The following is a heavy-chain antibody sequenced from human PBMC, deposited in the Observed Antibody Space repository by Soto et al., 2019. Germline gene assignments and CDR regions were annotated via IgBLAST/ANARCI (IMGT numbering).Heavy chain of an antibody. CDR2: ISYDGSNK. CDR3: AKDTTPYYYGSAPFDY. J-gene: IGHJ4*02. Sequence: PGGSLRLSCAASGFTFSSYGMHWVRQAPGKGLEWVAVISYDGSNKYYADSVKGRFTISRDNSKNTLYLQMNSLRAEDTAVYYCAKDTTPYYYGSAPFDYWGQGTLVTVSS. CDR1: GFTFSSYG. D-gene: IGHD3-10*01. V-gene: IGHV3-30*18.